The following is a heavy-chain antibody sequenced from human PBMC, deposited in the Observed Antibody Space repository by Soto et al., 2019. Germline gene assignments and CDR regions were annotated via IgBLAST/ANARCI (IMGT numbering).Heavy chain of an antibody. CDR1: GGSISSSSYY. D-gene: IGHD6-19*01. CDR2: IYYSGST. J-gene: IGHJ4*02. V-gene: IGHV4-39*02. CDR3: AREWWETSGWYFHY. Sequence: SETLSLTCTVSGGSISSSSYYWGWIRQPPGKGLEWIGSIYYSGSTYYNPSLKSRVTISVDTSNNQFSLKLSSVTAADTAVYYCAREWWETSGWYFHYWGQGILVTVSS.